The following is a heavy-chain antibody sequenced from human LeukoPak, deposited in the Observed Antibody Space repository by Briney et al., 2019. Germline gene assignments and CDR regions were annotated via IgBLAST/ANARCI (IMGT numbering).Heavy chain of an antibody. J-gene: IGHJ4*02. CDR2: INPNSGGT. Sequence: ASVKVSCKASGYTFTGYYMHWVRQAPGQGLEWMGWINPNSGGTNYAQKFQGRVTMTRDTSISTAYMELSRLRSDDTAVYYCARDSPKDYGDYVLTKWGQGTLVTVPS. CDR3: ARDSPKDYGDYVLTK. V-gene: IGHV1-2*02. CDR1: GYTFTGYY. D-gene: IGHD4-17*01.